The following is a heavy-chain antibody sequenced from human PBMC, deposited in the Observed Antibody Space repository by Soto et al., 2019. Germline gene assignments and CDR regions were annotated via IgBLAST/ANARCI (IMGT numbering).Heavy chain of an antibody. CDR3: ARPGTGSFLFYYYAGMDV. V-gene: IGHV5-51*01. D-gene: IGHD1-26*01. CDR1: GYSFTSYR. Sequence: GESLKISCKGSGYSFTSYRIGWVRQMPGKGLEWMGIIYPGDSDTRYSPSFQGQVTISADKSISTAYLQWSSLKDSDTAMYYCARPGTGSFLFYYYAGMDVWGQGTTVTVSS. J-gene: IGHJ6*02. CDR2: IYPGDSDT.